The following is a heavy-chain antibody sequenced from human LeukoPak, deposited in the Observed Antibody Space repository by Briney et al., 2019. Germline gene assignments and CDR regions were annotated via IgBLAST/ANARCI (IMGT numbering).Heavy chain of an antibody. J-gene: IGHJ3*02. Sequence: SETLSLTCAVYGGSFSGYYWSWIRQPPGKGLEWIGEINHSGSTNYNPSLKSRVTISVDTSKNQFSLKLSSVTAADTAVYYCARGADTYYYDSSGTDAFDIWGQGTMVTVSS. CDR1: GGSFSGYY. CDR3: ARGADTYYYDSSGTDAFDI. V-gene: IGHV4-34*01. D-gene: IGHD3-22*01. CDR2: INHSGST.